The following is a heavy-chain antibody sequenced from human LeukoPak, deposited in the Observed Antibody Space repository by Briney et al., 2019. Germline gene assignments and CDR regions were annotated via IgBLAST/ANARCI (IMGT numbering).Heavy chain of an antibody. CDR1: GGSISSYY. Sequence: TASETLSLTCTVSGGSISSYYWSWIRQPPGKGLEWIGYIYYSGSTNYNPSLKSRVTISVDTSKNQFSLKLSSVTAADTAVYYCARVLFTVTTTQYYYMDVWGKGTTVTVSS. V-gene: IGHV4-59*01. CDR2: IYYSGST. CDR3: ARVLFTVTTTQYYYMDV. D-gene: IGHD4-17*01. J-gene: IGHJ6*03.